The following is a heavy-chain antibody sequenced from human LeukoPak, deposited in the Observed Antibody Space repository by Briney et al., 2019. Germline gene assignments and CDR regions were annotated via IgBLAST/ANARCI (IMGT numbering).Heavy chain of an antibody. Sequence: GGSLRLSCAASVFTFSSYSMSWVRQAPGKGLEWVSAISGSGGSTYYADSVKGRFTISRDNSKNTLYLQMNSLRAEDTAVYYCAKEKQLVSGALDYWGQGTLATVSS. CDR1: VFTFSSYS. CDR2: ISGSGGST. D-gene: IGHD6-6*01. CDR3: AKEKQLVSGALDY. V-gene: IGHV3-23*01. J-gene: IGHJ4*02.